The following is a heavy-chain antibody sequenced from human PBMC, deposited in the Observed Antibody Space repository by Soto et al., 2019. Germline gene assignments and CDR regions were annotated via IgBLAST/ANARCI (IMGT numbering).Heavy chain of an antibody. CDR3: ARSSTYYYDSSGSRRGN. V-gene: IGHV3-7*01. Sequence: GGSLRLSCAASGFTFSSYWMSWVRQAPGKGLEWVANIKQDGSEKYYVDSVKGRFTISRDNAKNSLYLQMNSLRAEDTAVYYCARSSTYYYDSSGSRRGNWGQGTLVTVSS. J-gene: IGHJ4*02. CDR2: IKQDGSEK. D-gene: IGHD3-22*01. CDR1: GFTFSSYW.